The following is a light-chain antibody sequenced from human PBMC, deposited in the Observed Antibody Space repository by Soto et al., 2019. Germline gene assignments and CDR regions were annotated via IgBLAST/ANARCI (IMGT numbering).Light chain of an antibody. V-gene: IGKV1-39*01. Sequence: SHMTQAPSSLSASVGDRVTITCRASQRITTYLNWYQQKPGEAPKLLISTSGTLQRGVPSRFTGSGSGTDFPLTITGLQPADFATYFCQQTYNTPYTFCQGTKLEI. CDR3: QQTYNTPYT. J-gene: IGKJ2*01. CDR1: QRITTY. CDR2: TSG.